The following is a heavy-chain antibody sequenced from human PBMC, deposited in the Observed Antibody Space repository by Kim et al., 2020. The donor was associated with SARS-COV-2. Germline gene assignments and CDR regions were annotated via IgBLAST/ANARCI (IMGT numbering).Heavy chain of an antibody. CDR1: GYTFTSYG. J-gene: IGHJ6*02. CDR3: ARVVDGWSVYGMDV. D-gene: IGHD6-19*01. CDR2: ISAYNGNT. Sequence: ASVKVSCKASGYTFTSYGISWVRQAPGQGLEWMGWISAYNGNTNYAQKLQGRVTMTTDTSTSTAYMELRSLRSDDTAVYYCARVVDGWSVYGMDVWGQGTTVTVSS. V-gene: IGHV1-18*01.